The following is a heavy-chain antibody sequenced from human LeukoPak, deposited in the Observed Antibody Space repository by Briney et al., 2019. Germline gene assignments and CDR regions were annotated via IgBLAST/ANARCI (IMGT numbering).Heavy chain of an antibody. CDR2: ISDSGGTT. D-gene: IGHD6-19*01. V-gene: IGHV3-23*01. Sequence: PGGSLRLSCAASGFTFNSEAMTWVRQGPGKGLEWVSSISDSGGTTYYADSVKGRFTISRDNSKNTVYLQMNSLRAEDTALYYGAKGLGFLPQFDYWGQGTLVAVSS. CDR1: GFTFNSEA. CDR3: AKGLGFLPQFDY. J-gene: IGHJ4*02.